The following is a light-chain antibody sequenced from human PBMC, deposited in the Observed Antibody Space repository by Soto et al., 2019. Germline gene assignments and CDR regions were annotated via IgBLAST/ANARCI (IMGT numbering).Light chain of an antibody. CDR2: EAF. Sequence: QSALTQPASVSGSPGQSITISCTGTSSDIGSDKLVSWYQQHPGRAPKIIIYEAFKRPSGVYNRFSGSRSGNTASLTISGLRGEDEADYYCCSYAGSTPWVFGGGTKLTVL. CDR1: SSDIGSDKL. V-gene: IGLV2-23*01. CDR3: CSYAGSTPWV. J-gene: IGLJ3*02.